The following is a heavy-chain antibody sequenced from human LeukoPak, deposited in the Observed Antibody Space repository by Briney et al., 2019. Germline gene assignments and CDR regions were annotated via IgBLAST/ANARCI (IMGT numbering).Heavy chain of an antibody. CDR2: NSAYNGNT. D-gene: IGHD1-26*01. Sequence: ASVKVSCKASGYTFTSYGISWVRQAPGQGLEWMGWNSAYNGNTNYAQKLQGRVTMTTDTSTSTAYMELRSLRSDDTAVYYCARDLASSSWFSGSYYAFDYWGQGTLVTVSS. V-gene: IGHV1-18*01. J-gene: IGHJ4*02. CDR3: ARDLASSSWFSGSYYAFDY. CDR1: GYTFTSYG.